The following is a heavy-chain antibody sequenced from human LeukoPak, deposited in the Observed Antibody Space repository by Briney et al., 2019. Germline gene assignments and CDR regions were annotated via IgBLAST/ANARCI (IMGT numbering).Heavy chain of an antibody. D-gene: IGHD3-3*01. J-gene: IGHJ6*03. CDR1: GFTFSSYA. CDR2: IKSKTDGGTT. V-gene: IGHV3-15*01. CDR3: TTEKDFWSGSPPYHYYYYMDV. Sequence: GGSLRLSCAASGFTFSSYAVSWVRQAPGKGLEWVGRIKSKTDGGTTDYAAPVKGRFTISRDDSKNTLYLQMNSLKIEDTAVYYCTTEKDFWSGSPPYHYYYYMDVWGKGTTVTVSS.